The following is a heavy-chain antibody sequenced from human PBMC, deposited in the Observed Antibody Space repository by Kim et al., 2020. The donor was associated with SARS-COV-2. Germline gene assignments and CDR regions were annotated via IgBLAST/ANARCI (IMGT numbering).Heavy chain of an antibody. Sequence: SETLSLTCTVSGGSISSYYWSWIRQPPGKGLEWIGYIYYSGSTNYNPYLKSRVTISVDTSKNQFSLKLSSVTAADTAVYYCARGSYYYDSSGYYVPTRYNWFDPWGQGTLVTVSS. CDR1: GGSISSYY. D-gene: IGHD3-22*01. V-gene: IGHV4-59*01. J-gene: IGHJ5*02. CDR2: IYYSGST. CDR3: ARGSYYYDSSGYYVPTRYNWFDP.